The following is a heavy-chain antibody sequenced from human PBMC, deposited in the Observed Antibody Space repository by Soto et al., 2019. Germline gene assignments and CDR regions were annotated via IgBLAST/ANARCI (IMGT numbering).Heavy chain of an antibody. CDR2: INAGNGNT. Sequence: GASVKVSCKASGYTFTSYAMHWVRQAPGQRLEWMGWINAGNGNTKYSQKFQGRVTITRDTSASTAYMELSSLRSEDTAVYYCARDSPPYWHFDYWGQGTLVTVSS. V-gene: IGHV1-3*01. D-gene: IGHD2-8*02. CDR1: GYTFTSYA. CDR3: ARDSPPYWHFDY. J-gene: IGHJ4*02.